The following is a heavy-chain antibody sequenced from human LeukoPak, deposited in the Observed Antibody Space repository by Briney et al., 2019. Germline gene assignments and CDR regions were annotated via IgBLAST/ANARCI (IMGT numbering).Heavy chain of an antibody. Sequence: ASVKVSCKASGYIFTSYYMHWVRQAPGQGLEWMGIINPNGGSTSYAEKFQGRVTMTRDTSTSTVYMELSSLRSEDTGVYYCARAVRDIVATIPTFFDYWGQGTLVTVSS. V-gene: IGHV1-46*01. D-gene: IGHD5-12*01. CDR3: ARAVRDIVATIPTFFDY. CDR2: INPNGGST. CDR1: GYIFTSYY. J-gene: IGHJ4*02.